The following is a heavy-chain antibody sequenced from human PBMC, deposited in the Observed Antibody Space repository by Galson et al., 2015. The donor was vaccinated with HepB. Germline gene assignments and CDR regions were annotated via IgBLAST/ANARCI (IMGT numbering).Heavy chain of an antibody. V-gene: IGHV1-46*03. D-gene: IGHD2-2*02. Sequence: SVKVSCKASGYTFTSYYMHWVRQAPGQGLEWMGIINPSGGSTSYAQKFQGRVTMTRDTSTSTVYMELSSLRSEDTAVYYCATTPPNQLLHPLLYYFDYWGQGTLVTVSS. CDR2: INPSGGST. CDR1: GYTFTSYY. CDR3: ATTPPNQLLHPLLYYFDY. J-gene: IGHJ4*02.